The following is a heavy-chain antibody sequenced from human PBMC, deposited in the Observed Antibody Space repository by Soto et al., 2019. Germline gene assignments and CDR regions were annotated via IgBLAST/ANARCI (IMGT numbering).Heavy chain of an antibody. CDR3: ARDAGYCSGGSCYYETSFDY. J-gene: IGHJ4*02. Sequence: QVQLVQSGAEVKKPGSSVKVSCKASGGTFSSYTISWVRQAPGHGLEWMGRIIPILGIANYAQKFQGRVTITADKSTSTAYMELSSLRSEDTAVYYCARDAGYCSGGSCYYETSFDYWGQGTLVTVSS. CDR1: GGTFSSYT. CDR2: IIPILGIA. D-gene: IGHD2-15*01. V-gene: IGHV1-69*08.